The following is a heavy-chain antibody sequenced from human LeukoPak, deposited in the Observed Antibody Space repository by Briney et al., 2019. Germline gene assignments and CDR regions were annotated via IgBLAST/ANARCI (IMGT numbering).Heavy chain of an antibody. Sequence: GGSLRLSCAASGFTFSSYGTHWVRQAPGKGLEWVAVISYDGSNKYYADSVKGRFTISRDNSKNTLYLQMNSLRAEDTAVYYCAKDRRGLYYYGSGSYPRFDPWGQGTLVTVSS. CDR1: GFTFSSYG. J-gene: IGHJ5*02. V-gene: IGHV3-30*18. D-gene: IGHD3-10*01. CDR2: ISYDGSNK. CDR3: AKDRRGLYYYGSGSYPRFDP.